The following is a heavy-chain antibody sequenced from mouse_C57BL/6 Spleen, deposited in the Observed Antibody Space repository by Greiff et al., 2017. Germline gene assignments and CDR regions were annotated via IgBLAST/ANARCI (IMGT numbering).Heavy chain of an antibody. Sequence: VQLQQSGPELVKPGASVKISCKASGYTFTDYYMNWVKQSHGKSLEWIGDINPNNGGTSYNQKFKGKATLTVDKSSSTAYMELRSLTSEDSAVYYCARWELTGTYFDYWGQGTTLTVSS. CDR3: ARWELTGTYFDY. D-gene: IGHD4-1*01. CDR2: INPNNGGT. V-gene: IGHV1-26*01. CDR1: GYTFTDYY. J-gene: IGHJ2*01.